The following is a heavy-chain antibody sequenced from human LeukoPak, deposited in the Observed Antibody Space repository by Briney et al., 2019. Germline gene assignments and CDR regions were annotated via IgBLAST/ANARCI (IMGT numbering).Heavy chain of an antibody. D-gene: IGHD2-2*01. CDR2: IFYTGST. J-gene: IGHJ6*02. CDR1: GGSICSYY. Sequence: NPSETLSLTCTVSGGSICSYYWSWIRQPPGKGLEWIGYIFYTGSTNYNPSLKSRVTISVDTSKNQFSLRLSSVTAADTAVYYCARRFYCSSTSCPYGMDVWGQGTTVTVSS. CDR3: ARRFYCSSTSCPYGMDV. V-gene: IGHV4-59*01.